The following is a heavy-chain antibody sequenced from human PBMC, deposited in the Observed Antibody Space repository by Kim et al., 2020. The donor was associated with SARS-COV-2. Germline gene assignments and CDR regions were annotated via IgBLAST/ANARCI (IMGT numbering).Heavy chain of an antibody. CDR2: IYYSGST. CDR1: GGSISSSSYY. Sequence: SETLSLTCTVSGGSISSSSYYWGWIRQPPGKGLEWIGSIYYSGSTYYNPSLKSRVTISVDTSKNQFSLKLSSVTAADTAVYYCARDLGGELTYYDSSGYYHWYFDLWGRGTLVTVSS. D-gene: IGHD3-22*01. J-gene: IGHJ2*01. CDR3: ARDLGGELTYYDSSGYYHWYFDL. V-gene: IGHV4-39*07.